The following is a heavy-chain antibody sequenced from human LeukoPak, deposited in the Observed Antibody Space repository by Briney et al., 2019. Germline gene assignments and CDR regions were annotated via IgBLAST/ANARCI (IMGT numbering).Heavy chain of an antibody. D-gene: IGHD3-16*02. J-gene: IGHJ4*02. V-gene: IGHV3-48*01. Sequence: PGGSLRLSCAASGFTFSRYSMNWVRQAPGKGLEWVSYISSSIYYADSVKGRFTISRDNAKNSLYLQMNSLRAEDTAVYYCVRAEIKLYNQRRYYFDYWGQGTLVTVSS. CDR3: VRAEIKLYNQRRYYFDY. CDR1: GFTFSRYS. CDR2: ISSSI.